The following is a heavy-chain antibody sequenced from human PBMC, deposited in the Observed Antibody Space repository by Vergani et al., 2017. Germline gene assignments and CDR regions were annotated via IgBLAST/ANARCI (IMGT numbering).Heavy chain of an antibody. CDR3: AREDSSSSNDY. CDR1: GGSISSSSYY. CDR2: SHYSGST. J-gene: IGHJ4*02. Sequence: QVQLQQWGAGLLKPSETLSLTCTVSGGSISSSSYYWGWIRQPPGKGLEWIGNSHYSGSTNYNPSLKGRVTISLDTSKNQFSLKLSSVTAADTAVYYCAREDSSSSNDYWGQGTLVTVSS. V-gene: IGHV4-61*01. D-gene: IGHD6-13*01.